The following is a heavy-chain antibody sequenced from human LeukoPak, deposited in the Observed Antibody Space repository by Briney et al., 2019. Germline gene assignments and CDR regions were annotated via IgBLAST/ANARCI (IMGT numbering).Heavy chain of an antibody. CDR2: ISSSSSYI. J-gene: IGHJ6*02. CDR3: ARDSYYYGSGSYYYYYGMDV. Sequence: GALRLSCAASGFTFSSYAMSWVRQAPGKGLEWVSSISSSSSYIYYADSVKGRFTISRDNAKNSLYLQMNSLRAEDTAVYYCARDSYYYGSGSYYYYYGMDVWGQGTTVTVSS. V-gene: IGHV3-21*01. CDR1: GFTFSSYA. D-gene: IGHD3-10*01.